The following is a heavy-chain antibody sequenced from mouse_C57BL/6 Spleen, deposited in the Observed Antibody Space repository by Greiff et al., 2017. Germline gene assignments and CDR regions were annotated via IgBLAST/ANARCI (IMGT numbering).Heavy chain of an antibody. D-gene: IGHD3-3*01. V-gene: IGHV7-3*01. CDR1: GFTFTDYY. Sequence: EVQRVESGGGLVQPGGSLSLSCAASGFTFTDYYMSWVRQPPGKALEWLGFIRNKANGYTTEYSASVKGRFTISRDNSQSILYLQMNALRAEDSATYYCARWDDYYAMDYWGQGTSVTVSS. CDR3: ARWDDYYAMDY. CDR2: IRNKANGYTT. J-gene: IGHJ4*01.